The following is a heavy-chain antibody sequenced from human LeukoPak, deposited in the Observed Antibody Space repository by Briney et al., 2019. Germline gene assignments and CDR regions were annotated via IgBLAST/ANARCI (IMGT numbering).Heavy chain of an antibody. CDR3: GKHLTSWELEY. D-gene: IGHD1-26*01. Sequence: PGGSLRLSCAASGFTFTNYGMHWVRQAPGKGLEWVAVIWSGGTDKYYADSVKGRFTVSRDNSKNTLYLQMNSLRAEDTAVYYCGKHLTSWELEYWGQGTLVTVSS. CDR1: GFTFTNYG. J-gene: IGHJ4*02. V-gene: IGHV3-30*02. CDR2: IWSGGTDK.